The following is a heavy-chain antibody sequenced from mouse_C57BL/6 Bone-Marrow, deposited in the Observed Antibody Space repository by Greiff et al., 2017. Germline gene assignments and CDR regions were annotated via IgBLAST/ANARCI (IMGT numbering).Heavy chain of an antibody. J-gene: IGHJ4*01. V-gene: IGHV1-39*01. CDR1: GYSFTDYN. CDR3: AREGPGSSWGMDY. D-gene: IGHD1-1*01. Sequence: EVKLVESGPELVKPGASVKISCKASGYSFTDYNMNWVKQSNGKSLEWIGVINPNYGTTSYNQKFKGKATLTVDQSSSTAYMQLNSLTSEDSAVYYCAREGPGSSWGMDYWGQGTSVTVSS. CDR2: INPNYGTT.